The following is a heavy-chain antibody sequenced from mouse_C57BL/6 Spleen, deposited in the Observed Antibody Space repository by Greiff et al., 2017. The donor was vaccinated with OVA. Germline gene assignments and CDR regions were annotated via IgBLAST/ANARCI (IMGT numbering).Heavy chain of an antibody. D-gene: IGHD4-1*01. CDR3: ARELGLNWYFDV. CDR2: IWSGGST. J-gene: IGHJ1*03. V-gene: IGHV2-2*01. Sequence: QVQLQQSGPGLVQPSQSLSITCTVSGFSLTSYGVHWVRQSPGKGLEWLGVIWSGGSTDYNAAFISRLSISKDNSKSQVFFKMNSLQADDTAIYYCARELGLNWYFDVWGTGTTVTVSS. CDR1: GFSLTSYG.